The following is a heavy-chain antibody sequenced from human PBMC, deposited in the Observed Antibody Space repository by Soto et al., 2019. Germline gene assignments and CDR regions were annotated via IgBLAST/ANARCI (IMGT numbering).Heavy chain of an antibody. V-gene: IGHV1-69*02. CDR3: SRGYCSGGICYSNYYDYYMDV. J-gene: IGHJ6*03. Sequence: HVQLVQSGAEVKKPGSSVNVSCKASGGTFSSYTISWVRLVPGQGLERMGRIIPILGIANYAQKFQGRVTITADKSTSTANLALSSLSSEDTAVYDCSRGYCSGGICYSNYYDYYMDVWAKRTTVTVAS. D-gene: IGHD2-15*01. CDR2: IIPILGIA. CDR1: GGTFSSYT.